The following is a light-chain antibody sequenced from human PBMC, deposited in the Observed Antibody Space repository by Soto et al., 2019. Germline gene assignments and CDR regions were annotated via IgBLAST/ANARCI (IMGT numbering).Light chain of an antibody. Sequence: LTQPASVSGSPGQSITISCTGTSSDVGGYNYVSWYQQHPGKAPKLMIYEVSNRPSGVSNRFSGSKSGNTASLTISGLQAEDEADYYCSSYTSSSTWVFGGGTQLTVL. J-gene: IGLJ3*02. V-gene: IGLV2-14*01. CDR1: SSDVGGYNY. CDR2: EVS. CDR3: SSYTSSSTWV.